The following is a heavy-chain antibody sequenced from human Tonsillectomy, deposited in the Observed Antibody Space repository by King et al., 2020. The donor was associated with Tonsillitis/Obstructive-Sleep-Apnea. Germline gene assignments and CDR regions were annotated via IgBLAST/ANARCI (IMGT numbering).Heavy chain of an antibody. Sequence: QLQESGPGLVKPSETLSLTCTVSGGSISSYYWSWIRQPPGKGLEWLGYIYYSGSTNYNPSLKSRVTISVDTSKNQFSLKLSPVTAADTAVYYCARDRARFDPWGQGTLVTVSS. D-gene: IGHD3-10*01. J-gene: IGHJ5*02. CDR3: ARDRARFDP. CDR1: GGSISSYY. V-gene: IGHV4-59*01. CDR2: IYYSGST.